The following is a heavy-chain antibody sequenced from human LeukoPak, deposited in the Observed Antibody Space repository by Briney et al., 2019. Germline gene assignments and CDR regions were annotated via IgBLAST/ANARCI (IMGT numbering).Heavy chain of an antibody. CDR1: GGSISSYY. Sequence: SETLSLTCTVSGGSISSYYWSWIRQPPGKGLEWIGYVYYSGSTNYNPSLKGRVTISVDTSKNQFSLKLSSVIAADTAVYYCARGRPMYYDSSGYPLIYFDYWGQGTLVTVSS. CDR3: ARGRPMYYDSSGYPLIYFDY. D-gene: IGHD3-22*01. J-gene: IGHJ4*02. CDR2: VYYSGST. V-gene: IGHV4-59*01.